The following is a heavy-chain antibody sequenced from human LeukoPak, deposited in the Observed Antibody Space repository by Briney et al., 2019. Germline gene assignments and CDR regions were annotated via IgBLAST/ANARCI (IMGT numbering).Heavy chain of an antibody. Sequence: GGSLRLSCVVSGFTFSTYSMNWVRQAPGKGLEWVAVISYDGSNKYYADSVKGRFTISRDNSKNTLYLQMNSLRAEDTAVYYCARARLDAFDIWGQGTMVTVSS. CDR1: GFTFSTYS. V-gene: IGHV3-30*03. J-gene: IGHJ3*02. CDR2: ISYDGSNK. CDR3: ARARLDAFDI.